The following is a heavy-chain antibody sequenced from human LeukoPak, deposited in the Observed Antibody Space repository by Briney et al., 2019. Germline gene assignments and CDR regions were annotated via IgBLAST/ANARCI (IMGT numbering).Heavy chain of an antibody. CDR1: GFTFSSYA. D-gene: IGHD6-13*01. CDR3: ARDPQGSSWYSGYYYYGMDV. J-gene: IGHJ6*02. CDR2: IRYDGSNK. Sequence: GGSLRLSCAVSGFTFSSYAMGWVRQAPGKGLEWVAFIRYDGSNKYYADSVKGRFTISRDNSKNTLYLQMNSLRAEDTAVYYCARDPQGSSWYSGYYYYGMDVWGQGTTVTVSS. V-gene: IGHV3-30*02.